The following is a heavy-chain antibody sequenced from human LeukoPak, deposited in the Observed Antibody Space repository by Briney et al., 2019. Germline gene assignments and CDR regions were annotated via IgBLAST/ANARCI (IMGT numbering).Heavy chain of an antibody. CDR2: INHSGST. J-gene: IGHJ4*02. Sequence: PSETLSLTCAVYGGSFSGYYWSWIRQPPGKGLEWIGEINHSGSTNYIPSLKSRVTISVDTSKNQFSLKLSSVTAADTAVYYCARHVRWGYLCYFDYWGQGTLVTVSS. D-gene: IGHD5-18*01. CDR1: GGSFSGYY. V-gene: IGHV4-34*01. CDR3: ARHVRWGYLCYFDY.